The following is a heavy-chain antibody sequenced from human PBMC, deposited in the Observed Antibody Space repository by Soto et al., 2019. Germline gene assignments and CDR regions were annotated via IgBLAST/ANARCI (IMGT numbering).Heavy chain of an antibody. J-gene: IGHJ6*02. CDR3: ERGRGVAARPYYYGMDV. CDR1: GFTFSSYA. V-gene: IGHV3-30-3*01. D-gene: IGHD6-25*01. Sequence: QVQMVESGGGVVQPGRSLRLSCAASGFTFSSYAMHWVRQAPGKGPEWVAVISYDGSNKYYADSVKGRFTISRDNSKNXXYLQMNSLRAEDAAVYYCERGRGVAARPYYYGMDVWGQGSKVNVSS. CDR2: ISYDGSNK.